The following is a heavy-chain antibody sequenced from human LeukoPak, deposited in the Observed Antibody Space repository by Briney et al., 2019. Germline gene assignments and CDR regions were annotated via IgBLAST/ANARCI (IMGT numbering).Heavy chain of an antibody. V-gene: IGHV3-23*01. Sequence: GGSLRLSCAASGFSFSTNGMSWGRQAPGKGLEWVSAISGSGTTYYADSVKGRFTISRDNSKYTVSLQMNSLRAEDTAVYHCAKMQGYFDYWGQGTLVAVSS. CDR1: GFSFSTNG. CDR3: AKMQGYFDY. CDR2: ISGSGTT. J-gene: IGHJ4*02.